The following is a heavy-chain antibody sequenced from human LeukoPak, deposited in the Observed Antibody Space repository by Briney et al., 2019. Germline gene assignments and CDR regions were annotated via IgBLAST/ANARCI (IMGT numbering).Heavy chain of an antibody. J-gene: IGHJ4*02. CDR3: ARGDGYNFFDY. CDR1: VFSVTNNY. CDR2: FYVGVAT. Sequence: GGSLRLSCAVSVFSVTNNYMSWVRQAPGKGLEWVSFFYVGVATYYADSVKGRFTIYRDNSENTLYLQMKSLRAEDTAVYYCARGDGYNFFDYWGRGTLVTVSS. D-gene: IGHD5-24*01. V-gene: IGHV3-53*01.